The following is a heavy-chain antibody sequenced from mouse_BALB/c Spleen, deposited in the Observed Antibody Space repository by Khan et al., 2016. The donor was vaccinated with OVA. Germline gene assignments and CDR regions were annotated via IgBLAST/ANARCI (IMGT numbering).Heavy chain of an antibody. CDR1: GYSFTSYY. D-gene: IGHD3-3*01. J-gene: IGHJ3*01. CDR2: IDPFNGGT. Sequence: VQLKQSGPELMRPGSSVNISCKASGYSFTSYYIHWVKQSHGKSLEWIGYIDPFNGGTDYNQKFKGKATFTVDKSSNTAYLHLSSLKSEDSAVYFCARGTFDYWGQGTIVTVS. V-gene: IGHV1S135*01. CDR3: ARGTFDY.